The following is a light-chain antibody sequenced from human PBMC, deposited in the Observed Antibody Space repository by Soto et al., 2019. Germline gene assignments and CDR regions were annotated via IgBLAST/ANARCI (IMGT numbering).Light chain of an antibody. CDR1: QSVSSSY. CDR2: GAP. V-gene: IGKV3-20*01. J-gene: IGKJ1*01. Sequence: EIVVTLSLGTLSLSTGERATLSCRASQSVSSSYLAWYQQKPGQAPRLPIYGAPSRATGIPDRFSGSGSGTDFTLTISRLEPEDFAVYYCQQYGNSPWTFGHGTRWIS. CDR3: QQYGNSPWT.